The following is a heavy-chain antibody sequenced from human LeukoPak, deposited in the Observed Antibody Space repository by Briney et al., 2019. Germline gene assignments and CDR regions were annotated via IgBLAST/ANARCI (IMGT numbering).Heavy chain of an antibody. CDR1: GLTFSHAW. Sequence: GGSLRLSCAASGLTFSHAWMTWVRQAPGKGLEWVGRIKSKPDGGTIGYAAPVKGRFTISRDDSKNTLCLQMDSLKTEDTAVYYCTTARGSGPGYFQHWGQGTLVTVSS. CDR2: IKSKPDGGTI. CDR3: TTARGSGPGYFQH. J-gene: IGHJ1*01. D-gene: IGHD6-19*01. V-gene: IGHV3-15*01.